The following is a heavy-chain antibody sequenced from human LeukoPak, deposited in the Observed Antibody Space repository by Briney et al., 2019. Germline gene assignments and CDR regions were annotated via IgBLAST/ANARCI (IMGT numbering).Heavy chain of an antibody. CDR3: ARPTSSYGYSY. Sequence: SETLSLTCAVYGGSFSGYYWSWIRQPPGKGLEWIGEINHSGSTNYNPSLKSRVTISVDTSKNQFSLKLSSATAADTAVYYCARPTSSYGYSYWGQGTLVTVSS. V-gene: IGHV4-34*01. D-gene: IGHD5-18*01. CDR2: INHSGST. CDR1: GGSFSGYY. J-gene: IGHJ4*02.